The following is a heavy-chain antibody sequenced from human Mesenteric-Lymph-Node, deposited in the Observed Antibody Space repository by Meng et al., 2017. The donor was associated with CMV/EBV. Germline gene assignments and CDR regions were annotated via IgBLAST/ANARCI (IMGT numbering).Heavy chain of an antibody. CDR2: INTNTGNP. D-gene: IGHD5-18*01. J-gene: IGHJ4*02. CDR1: GYSFNKIA. CDR3: ARDPTGDTAMVPVGAEFDY. V-gene: IGHV7-4-1*02. Sequence: QVQLGQSGSELKKPGASVQASCTAAGYSFNKIAINWVRQAPGQGLEWMGWINTNTGNPTYSPGFTGRFVLSLDTSVSTAFLQISSLKAEDTAVYYCARDPTGDTAMVPVGAEFDYWGQGTLVTVSS.